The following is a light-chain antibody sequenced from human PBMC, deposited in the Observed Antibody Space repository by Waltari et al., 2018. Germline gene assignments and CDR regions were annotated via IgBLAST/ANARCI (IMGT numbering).Light chain of an antibody. CDR1: SNNVGNQG. CDR2: RNN. V-gene: IGLV10-54*04. J-gene: IGLJ1*01. Sequence: QAGLTQPPSVSKGLRQTATLTCTGNSNNVGNQGAAWLQQHQGQPPRLLSYRNNNRPSGISERFSASRSGNTASLTITGLQPEDEADYCCSAWDSNLREYVFGTGTKVTVL. CDR3: SAWDSNLREYV.